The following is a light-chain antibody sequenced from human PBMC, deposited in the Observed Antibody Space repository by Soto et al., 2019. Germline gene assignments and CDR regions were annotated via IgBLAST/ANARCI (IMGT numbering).Light chain of an antibody. V-gene: IGKV3-20*01. Sequence: EIVLTQSPGTLSLSPGERATLSCRASQSVSSSELAWYQQKPDQAPRLLVYSASSRATGIPDRFSDSGSGTDFTLTISRLEPEDFAVYYCQHYGSSSPLPFGGGTKVEIK. CDR3: QHYGSSSPLP. J-gene: IGKJ4*01. CDR1: QSVSSSE. CDR2: SAS.